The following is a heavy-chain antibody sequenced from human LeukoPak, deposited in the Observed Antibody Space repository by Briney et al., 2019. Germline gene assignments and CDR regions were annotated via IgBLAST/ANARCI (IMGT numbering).Heavy chain of an antibody. D-gene: IGHD3-3*01. J-gene: IGHJ4*02. Sequence: SETLSLTCAVSGYSLGKNYYWGWIRQSPGKGLEWIGRIYGRASTSYNPSLMNRVTMSVDTSKNHFYLQLTSVTAADTAVYYCARYDSRGSASTKFDYWGPGIQVTVSS. V-gene: IGHV4-38-2*01. CDR1: GYSLGKNYY. CDR2: IYGRAST. CDR3: ARYDSRGSASTKFDY.